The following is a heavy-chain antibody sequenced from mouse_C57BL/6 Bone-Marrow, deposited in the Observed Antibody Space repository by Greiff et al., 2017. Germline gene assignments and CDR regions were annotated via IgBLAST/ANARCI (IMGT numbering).Heavy chain of an antibody. J-gene: IGHJ1*03. CDR3: ARGITTVVATDWYFDV. CDR2: IYPGDGDT. CDR1: GYAFSSYW. D-gene: IGHD1-1*01. V-gene: IGHV1-80*01. Sequence: QVQLQQSGAELVKPGASVKISCKASGYAFSSYWMNWVKQRPGQGLEWIGQIYPGDGDTNYNGKFKGKATLTADTSSSTAYMQLSSLTSEDSAVYFCARGITTVVATDWYFDVGDTETTVSVA.